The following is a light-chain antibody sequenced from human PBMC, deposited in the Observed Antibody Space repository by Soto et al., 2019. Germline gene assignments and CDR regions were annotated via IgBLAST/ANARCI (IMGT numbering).Light chain of an antibody. J-gene: IGKJ4*01. CDR1: QSVSSD. Sequence: EIVMTQSPATLSVSLGETATLSCRASQSVSSDLAWYQQKPGQSPRHLIYGASTRATGIPARFSGSGSGTEFTLTISSLQSEDFAVSSCQHHHSWPLTFGGGTKV. V-gene: IGKV3-15*01. CDR2: GAS. CDR3: QHHHSWPLT.